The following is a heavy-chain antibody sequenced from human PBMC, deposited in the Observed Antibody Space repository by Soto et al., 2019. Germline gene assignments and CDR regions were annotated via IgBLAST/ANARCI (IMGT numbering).Heavy chain of an antibody. V-gene: IGHV4-30-4*01. J-gene: IGHJ4*02. D-gene: IGHD4-17*01. Sequence: SETLSLTCTVSGGSISSGDYYWSWIRQPPGKGLEWIGYIYYSGSTYYNPSLKSRVTISVDTSKNQFSLKLSSVTAADTAVYYCARAAVLYLYGDYFDYWGQGTLVTVSS. CDR1: GGSISSGDYY. CDR2: IYYSGST. CDR3: ARAAVLYLYGDYFDY.